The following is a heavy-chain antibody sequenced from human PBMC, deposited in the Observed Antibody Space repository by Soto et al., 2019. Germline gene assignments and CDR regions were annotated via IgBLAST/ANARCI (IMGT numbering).Heavy chain of an antibody. CDR3: VRGTPTPGLDY. D-gene: IGHD1-7*01. J-gene: IGHJ4*02. Sequence: PGGSLRPSCVVSGFTLSSFWMNWVRPGPGKGLEWVGNINTDGSQTQFVDSVKGRFTFSRDNAKNSLYLEMNSLRGENTAVYFCVRGTPTPGLDYWGQGTLVTVSS. CDR1: GFTLSSFW. V-gene: IGHV3-7*03. CDR2: INTDGSQT.